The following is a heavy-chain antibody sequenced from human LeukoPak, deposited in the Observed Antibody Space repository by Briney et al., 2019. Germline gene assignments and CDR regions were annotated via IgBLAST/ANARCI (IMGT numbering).Heavy chain of an antibody. CDR1: GFTVSSNY. CDR2: IYSGGST. V-gene: IGHV3-66*01. Sequence: GGSLRLSCAASGFTVSSNYMSWVRQAPGKGLEWVSVIYSGGSTYYADSVKGRFTISRDNSKNTLYLQMNSLRAEDTAVYYCARDHELYCSGGSCSRMDVWGKGTTVTISS. J-gene: IGHJ6*03. D-gene: IGHD2-15*01. CDR3: ARDHELYCSGGSCSRMDV.